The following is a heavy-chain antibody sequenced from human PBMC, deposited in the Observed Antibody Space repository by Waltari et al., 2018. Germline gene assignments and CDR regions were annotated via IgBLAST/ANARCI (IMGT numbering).Heavy chain of an antibody. CDR3: ARDLGKSGSSYFDP. CDR2: IKQDGSEK. J-gene: IGHJ5*02. D-gene: IGHD1-26*01. CDR1: GFTLSSCW. Sequence: EVQLVESGGGLVQPGGSLRLSCAASGFTLSSCWMSWVRQAPGKGPEWVANIKQDGSEKYYVDSVKGRFTISRDNAKNSLYLQMNSLRAEDTAVYYCARDLGKSGSSYFDPWGQGTLVTVSS. V-gene: IGHV3-7*01.